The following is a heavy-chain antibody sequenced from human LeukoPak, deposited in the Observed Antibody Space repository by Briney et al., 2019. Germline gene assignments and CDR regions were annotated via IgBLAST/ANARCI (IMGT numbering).Heavy chain of an antibody. CDR2: IYYSENT. CDR1: GGSISSYY. V-gene: IGHV4-59*12. Sequence: SETLSLTCTVSGGSISSYYWSWIRQPPGKGLEWIGYIYYSENTNYDPSLKSRVTMSVDTSKNQFSLKLSSVTAADTAVYYCANSEQWLVLDYWGQGTLVTLSS. CDR3: ANSEQWLVLDY. J-gene: IGHJ4*02. D-gene: IGHD6-19*01.